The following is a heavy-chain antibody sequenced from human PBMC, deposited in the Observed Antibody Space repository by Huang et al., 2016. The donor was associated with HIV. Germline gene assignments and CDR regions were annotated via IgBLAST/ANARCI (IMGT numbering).Heavy chain of an antibody. CDR2: INHAGVT. Sequence: QVQLEQWGAGLLKPSETLSLTCAVYGGSFSGYFWNWIRQSPGKGREWSGQINHAGVTDSNPSLKSRATISVDTSKNQFSLRLTSVTAADTAIYYCAREIMISFGGPFDSWGHGNLVTVSS. D-gene: IGHD3-16*01. J-gene: IGHJ5*01. CDR3: AREIMISFGGPFDS. CDR1: GGSFSGYF. V-gene: IGHV4-34*02.